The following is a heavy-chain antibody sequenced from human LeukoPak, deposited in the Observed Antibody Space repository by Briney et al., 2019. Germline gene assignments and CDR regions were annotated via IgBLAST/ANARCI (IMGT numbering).Heavy chain of an antibody. J-gene: IGHJ4*02. Sequence: PGGSLRLSCAASGFTFDDYAMHWVRQAPGKGLEGVSGISWNSGSIGYADSVKGRFTISRDNAKNSLYLQMNSLRAEDTALYYCAKDMGWELLGSFDYWGQGTLVTVSS. V-gene: IGHV3-9*01. CDR3: AKDMGWELLGSFDY. D-gene: IGHD1-26*01. CDR2: ISWNSGSI. CDR1: GFTFDDYA.